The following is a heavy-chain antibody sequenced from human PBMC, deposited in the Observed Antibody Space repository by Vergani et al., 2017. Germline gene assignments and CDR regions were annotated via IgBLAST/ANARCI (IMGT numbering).Heavy chain of an antibody. CDR1: GGSISSYY. CDR3: ASGAYSGGYXVNY. D-gene: IGHD1-26*01. Sequence: QVQLQESGPGLVKPSETLSLTCTVPGGSISSYYWSWIRQPPGKGLEWIGYIYYSGSTNYNPSLKSRVTISVNTSKNQFSLKLSSVTAADTAVYYCASGAYSGGYXVNYWGQGTLVTVSS. V-gene: IGHV4-59*01. CDR2: IYYSGST. J-gene: IGHJ4*02.